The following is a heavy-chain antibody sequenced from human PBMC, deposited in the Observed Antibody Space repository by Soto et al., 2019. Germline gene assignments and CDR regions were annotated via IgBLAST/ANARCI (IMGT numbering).Heavy chain of an antibody. J-gene: IGHJ6*02. Sequence: SETLSLTCTVSGGSISSGDYYWSWIRQHPGKGLEWIGYIYYSGSTYYNPSLKSRVTISVDTSKNQFSLKLSSVTAADTAVYYCARLVAVAGSYYYYGMDVWGQGTTVTVSS. CDR2: IYYSGST. CDR1: GGSISSGDYY. CDR3: ARLVAVAGSYYYYGMDV. D-gene: IGHD6-19*01. V-gene: IGHV4-31*03.